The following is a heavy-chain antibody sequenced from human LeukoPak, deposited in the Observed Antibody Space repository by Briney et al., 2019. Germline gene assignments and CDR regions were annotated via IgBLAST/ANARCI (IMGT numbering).Heavy chain of an antibody. CDR2: IYTSGST. V-gene: IGHV4-61*02. D-gene: IGHD3-22*01. CDR1: GGSISSGSYY. J-gene: IGHJ4*02. Sequence: SETLSLTCTVSGGSISSGSYYWSWIRQPAGKGLEWIGRIYTSGSTNYNPPLKSRVTISVDTSKNQFSLKLSSVTAADTAVYYCARDRSSGPFYFDYWGQGTLVTVSS. CDR3: ARDRSSGPFYFDY.